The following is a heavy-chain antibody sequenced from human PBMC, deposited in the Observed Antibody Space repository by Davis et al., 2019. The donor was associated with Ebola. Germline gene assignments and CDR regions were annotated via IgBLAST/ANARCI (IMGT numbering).Heavy chain of an antibody. CDR2: IWYDGSNK. CDR3: ARRFGSGSYYYYGRDV. D-gene: IGHD3-10*01. Sequence: GESLKISCAASGFTFSSYGMHWVRRAPGKGLEWVAVIWYDGSNKYYADSVKGRFTISRDNSKNTLYLQMNSLRAEDTAVYYCARRFGSGSYYYYGRDVWGQGTTVTVSS. V-gene: IGHV3-33*01. CDR1: GFTFSSYG. J-gene: IGHJ6*02.